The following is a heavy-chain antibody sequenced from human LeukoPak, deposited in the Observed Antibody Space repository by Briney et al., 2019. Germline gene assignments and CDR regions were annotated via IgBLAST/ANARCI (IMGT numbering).Heavy chain of an antibody. CDR3: ARGITIFGVVMQNWFDP. CDR1: GGSISSGSYF. D-gene: IGHD3-3*01. CDR2: IYTSGTT. V-gene: IGHV4-61*09. J-gene: IGHJ5*02. Sequence: SETLSLTCTVSGGSISSGSYFWSWIRQPAGKGLEWNGHIYTSGTTNYNPSLKSRVTISADTSKNQFSLKLSSVTAADTAVYYCARGITIFGVVMQNWFDPWGQGTLVTVSS.